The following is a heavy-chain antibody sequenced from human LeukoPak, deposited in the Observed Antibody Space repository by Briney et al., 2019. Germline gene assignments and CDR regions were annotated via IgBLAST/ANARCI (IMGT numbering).Heavy chain of an antibody. CDR3: ARGPAGAAAGGNFDY. J-gene: IGHJ4*02. D-gene: IGHD6-13*01. CDR1: GGSISSYY. Sequence: SETLSLTCTASGGSISSYYWSWIRQPPGKGLEWIGYIYYSGSTNYNPSLKSRVTISVDTSKNQFSLKLSSVTAADTAVYYCARGPAGAAAGGNFDYWGQGTLVTVSS. CDR2: IYYSGST. V-gene: IGHV4-59*01.